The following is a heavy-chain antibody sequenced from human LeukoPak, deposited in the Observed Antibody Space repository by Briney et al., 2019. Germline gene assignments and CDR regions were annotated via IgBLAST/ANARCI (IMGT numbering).Heavy chain of an antibody. CDR3: ARDGRVFGESDAFDI. Sequence: PGGSLRLSCAASGFTFSSYAMSWVRQAPGKGLEWVSAISGSGGSTYYADSVKGRFTISRDNSKNTLYLQMNSLRAEDTAVYYCARDGRVFGESDAFDIWGQGTMVTVSS. CDR2: ISGSGGST. J-gene: IGHJ3*02. V-gene: IGHV3-23*01. D-gene: IGHD3-10*02. CDR1: GFTFSSYA.